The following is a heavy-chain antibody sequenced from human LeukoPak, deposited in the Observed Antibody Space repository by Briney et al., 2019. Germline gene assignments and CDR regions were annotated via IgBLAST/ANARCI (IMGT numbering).Heavy chain of an antibody. CDR3: AKGMIVVVLQPGPFDM. D-gene: IGHD3-22*01. Sequence: GGSLRLSCAASGFTFNTYVMSWVRQAPGKGLQWVSAISDSGGSASYADSVKGRFTISRDNSKNTLYLQMNSLRAEDTALYYCAKGMIVVVLQPGPFDMWGQGTMFTVSS. CDR1: GFTFNTYV. J-gene: IGHJ3*02. CDR2: ISDSGGSA. V-gene: IGHV3-23*01.